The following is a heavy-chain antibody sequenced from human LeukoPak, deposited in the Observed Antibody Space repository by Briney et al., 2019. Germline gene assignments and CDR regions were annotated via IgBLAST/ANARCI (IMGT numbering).Heavy chain of an antibody. Sequence: SETLSLICTVSGESVSLYYGSWIRPPPGEGLGLIGYINYTVSTKSNPSLKSRVTISVDTSKKQFSLNLSCVTAADTAVYYCARAGWFSTTWHFDCLGQGILVTVSS. CDR3: ARAGWFSTTWHFDC. CDR1: GESVSLYY. J-gene: IGHJ4*02. V-gene: IGHV4-59*02. CDR2: INYTVST. D-gene: IGHD6-19*01.